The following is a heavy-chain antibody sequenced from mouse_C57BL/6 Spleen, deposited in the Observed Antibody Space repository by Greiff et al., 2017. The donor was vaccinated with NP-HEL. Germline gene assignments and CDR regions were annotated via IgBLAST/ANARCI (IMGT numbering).Heavy chain of an antibody. V-gene: IGHV1-15*01. CDR2: IGPENGGN. CDR3: TRGGYDYDGWFAY. Sequence: VQLQQSGAALVRPGASVTLSCKASGYTFTDYEMHWVKQTPVHGLEWIGAIGPENGGNAYNQTFKGKAILTADKSSSTAYMELRSLTSEDSAVYYCTRGGYDYDGWFAYWGQGTLVTVSA. CDR1: GYTFTDYE. D-gene: IGHD2-4*01. J-gene: IGHJ3*01.